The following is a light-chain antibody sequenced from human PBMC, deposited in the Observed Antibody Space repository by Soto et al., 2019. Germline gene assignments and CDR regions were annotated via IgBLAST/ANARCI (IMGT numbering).Light chain of an antibody. CDR3: QQYGSSART. CDR2: GAS. V-gene: IGKV1-39*01. CDR1: QSISSY. J-gene: IGKJ1*01. Sequence: DIQLTQSPASLSSSVGDRVTLTCRASQSISSYLNWYKQKPGKAPNLLSYGASSRATGIPDRFSGSGSGTDFTLTISRLEPEDFAVYYCQQYGSSARTFGQGTKVDIK.